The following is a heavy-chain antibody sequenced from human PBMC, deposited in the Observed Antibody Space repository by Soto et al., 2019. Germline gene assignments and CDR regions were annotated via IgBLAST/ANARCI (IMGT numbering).Heavy chain of an antibody. CDR3: TRFVDWPSPRFDY. J-gene: IGHJ4*02. V-gene: IGHV3-49*03. CDR1: GFTFGDYA. Sequence: PGGSLRLSCTASGFTFGDYAMSWFRQAPGKGLEWVGFIRSKAYGGTTEYAASVKGRFTISRDDPKSIAYLQMNSLKTEDTAVYYCTRFVDWPSPRFDYWGQGTLVTVSS. D-gene: IGHD3-9*01. CDR2: IRSKAYGGTT.